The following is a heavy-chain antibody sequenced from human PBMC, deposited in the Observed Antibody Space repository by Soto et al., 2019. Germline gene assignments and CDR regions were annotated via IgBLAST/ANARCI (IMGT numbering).Heavy chain of an antibody. D-gene: IGHD3-3*01. CDR2: ISGSGGST. V-gene: IGHV3-23*01. Sequence: PGGSLRLSCAASGFTFSSDAMSWVRQAPGKGLEWVSAISGSGGSTYYADSVKGRFTISRDNSKNTPYLQMNSLRAEDTAVYYCAKDSDSYYDFWSGSNHFDYWGQGTLVTGSS. CDR3: AKDSDSYYDFWSGSNHFDY. J-gene: IGHJ4*02. CDR1: GFTFSSDA.